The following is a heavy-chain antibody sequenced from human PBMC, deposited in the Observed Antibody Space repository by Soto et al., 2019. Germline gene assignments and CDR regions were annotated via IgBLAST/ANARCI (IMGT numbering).Heavy chain of an antibody. V-gene: IGHV3-23*01. D-gene: IGHD3-16*02. Sequence: EVQLLESGGGLVQPGGSLTLSCAASGFNFNIYAMSWVRQALGKGLEWVSSTVKGRFTISRDNSKATLHLQMNSLRVKDTAVYFCVKDYRTTSPAWGQGTLVTVSS. J-gene: IGHJ4*02. CDR1: GFNFNIYA. CDR3: VKDYRTTSPA.